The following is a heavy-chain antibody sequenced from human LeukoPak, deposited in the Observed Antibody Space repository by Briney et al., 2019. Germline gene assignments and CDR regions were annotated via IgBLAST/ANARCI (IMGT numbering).Heavy chain of an antibody. J-gene: IGHJ4*02. CDR3: VSSTVTTFDY. CDR2: INSNGGST. V-gene: IGHV3-64D*06. CDR1: GFTFSSYA. D-gene: IGHD4-17*01. Sequence: GGSLRLSCSASGFTFSSYAMHWVRQAPGKGLEYVSAINSNGGSTYYADSVKGRFTISRDNSKNTLYLQMSSLRAEDTAVYYCVSSTVTTFDYWGQGTLVTVSS.